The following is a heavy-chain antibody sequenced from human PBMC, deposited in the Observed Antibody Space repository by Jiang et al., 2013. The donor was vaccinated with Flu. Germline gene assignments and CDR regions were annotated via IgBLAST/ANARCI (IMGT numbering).Heavy chain of an antibody. CDR3: ARVTALPTARLGMDV. Sequence: CAISGDSVSSNSAAWNWIRQSPSRGLEWLGRTYYRSKWYNDYAVSVKSRITINPDTSKNQFSLQLNSVTPEDTAVYYCARVTALPTARLGMDVWGQGTTVTVSS. CDR2: TYYRSKWYN. D-gene: IGHD4-17*01. V-gene: IGHV6-1*01. CDR1: GDSVSSNSAA. J-gene: IGHJ6*02.